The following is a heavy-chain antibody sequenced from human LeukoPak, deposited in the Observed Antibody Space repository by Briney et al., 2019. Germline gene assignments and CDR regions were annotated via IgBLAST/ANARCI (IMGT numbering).Heavy chain of an antibody. CDR2: IYTSGST. V-gene: IGHV4-4*07. CDR3: ARAGQLRFLEWLDY. CDR1: GGSISSYY. D-gene: IGHD3-3*01. J-gene: IGHJ4*02. Sequence: SETLSLTCTVSGGSISSYYWSWIRQPAGKGLEWIGRIYTSGSTNYNPSLKSRVTMSVDTSKNQFSLKLSSVTAADTAVYYCARAGQLRFLEWLDYWGQETLVTVSS.